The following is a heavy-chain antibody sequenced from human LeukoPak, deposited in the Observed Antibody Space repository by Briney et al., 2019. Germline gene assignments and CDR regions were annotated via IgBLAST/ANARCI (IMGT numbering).Heavy chain of an antibody. D-gene: IGHD2-2*01. J-gene: IGHJ4*02. CDR1: GGSISSYY. CDR2: IYYSGST. CDR3: ARGSCSSTSCYHFDY. Sequence: SETLSLTCTVSGGSISSYYWSWIRQPPGKGREWIGYIYYSGSTNYNPSLKSRVTISVDTSKNQFSLKLSSVTAADTAVYYCARGSCSSTSCYHFDYWGQGTLVTVSS. V-gene: IGHV4-59*01.